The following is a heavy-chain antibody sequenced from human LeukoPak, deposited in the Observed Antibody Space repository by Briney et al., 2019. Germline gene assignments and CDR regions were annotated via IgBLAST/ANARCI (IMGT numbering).Heavy chain of an antibody. D-gene: IGHD6-13*01. CDR2: IYHSGST. CDR1: GGSISSGGYS. V-gene: IGHV4-30-2*01. CDR3: ARVRTAAADY. Sequence: SETLSLTCAVSGGSISSGGYSWSWIRQPPGKGLEWIGYIYHSGSTYYNPSLKSRVTISVDRSKNQFSLKLGSVTAADTAVYYCARVRTAAADYWGQGTLVTVSS. J-gene: IGHJ4*02.